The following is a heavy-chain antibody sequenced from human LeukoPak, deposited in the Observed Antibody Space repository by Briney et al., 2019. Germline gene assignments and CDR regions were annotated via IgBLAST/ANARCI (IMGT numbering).Heavy chain of an antibody. V-gene: IGHV1-2*02. D-gene: IGHD6-6*01. CDR2: INPNSGGT. CDR1: GYTFTGYY. CDR3: ARYGSSSPHNWFDP. Sequence: GASVKVSCKASGYTFTGYYMHWVRPAPGQGLEWMGWINPNSGGTNYAQKFQGRVTMTRDTSISTAYMELSRLRSDDTAVYYCARYGSSSPHNWFDPWGQGTLVTVSS. J-gene: IGHJ5*02.